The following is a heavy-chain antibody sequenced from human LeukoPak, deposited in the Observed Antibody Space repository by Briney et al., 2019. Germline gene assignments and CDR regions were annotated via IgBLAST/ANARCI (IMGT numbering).Heavy chain of an antibody. D-gene: IGHD2-21*01. Sequence: SGPTLVNPTQTLTLTCTFSGFSLSTSGVGVGWIRQPPGKALEWLALIYWDDDKRYSPSLKSRLTTTKDTFKNQVVLTMTNMDPVDTATYYCAHRQGGDHHFDYWGRGTLVTVSS. J-gene: IGHJ4*02. V-gene: IGHV2-5*02. CDR3: AHRQGGDHHFDY. CDR2: IYWDDDK. CDR1: GFSLSTSGVG.